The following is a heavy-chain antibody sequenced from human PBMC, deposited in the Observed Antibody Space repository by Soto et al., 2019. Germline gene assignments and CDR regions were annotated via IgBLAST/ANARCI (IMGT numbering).Heavy chain of an antibody. D-gene: IGHD3-10*01. CDR3: AGPRGYYGMDV. Sequence: SETLSLTCTVSGGSISSYYWSWIRQLPGKGLEWIGYIYYSGSTNYNPSLKSRVTISVDTSKNQFSLKLSSVTAADTAVYYCAGPRGYYGMDVWGQGTTVTVSS. CDR2: IYYSGST. CDR1: GGSISSYY. J-gene: IGHJ6*02. V-gene: IGHV4-59*08.